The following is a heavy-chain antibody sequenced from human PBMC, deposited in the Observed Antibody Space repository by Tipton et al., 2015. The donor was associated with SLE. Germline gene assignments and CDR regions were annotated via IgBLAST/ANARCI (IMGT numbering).Heavy chain of an antibody. CDR3: ARAGGTHSLVVD. CDR2: IYAGGST. Sequence: AVSGFTVSSNYMSWVRQAPGKGLEWVSVIYAGGSTYYADSVKGRFTISRDKSKNTLFLQMNSLRTEDTAMYYCARAGGTHSLVVDWGQGTLVTVSS. D-gene: IGHD1-7*01. J-gene: IGHJ4*02. CDR1: GFTVSSNY. V-gene: IGHV3-53*05.